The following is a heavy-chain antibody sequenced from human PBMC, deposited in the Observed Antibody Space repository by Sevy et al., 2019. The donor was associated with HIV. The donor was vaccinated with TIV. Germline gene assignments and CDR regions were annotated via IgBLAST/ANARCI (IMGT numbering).Heavy chain of an antibody. J-gene: IGHJ5*02. CDR2: IYYSGST. D-gene: IGHD3-22*01. CDR1: GGSISSYY. Sequence: SETLSLTCTVSGGSISSYYWSWIRQPPGKGLEWIGYIYYSGSTNYNPSLKSRVTISVDTSKNQFPLKLSSVTAADTAVYYCARDGRYYYDSSGSSANWFDPWGQGTLVTVSS. CDR3: ARDGRYYYDSSGSSANWFDP. V-gene: IGHV4-59*01.